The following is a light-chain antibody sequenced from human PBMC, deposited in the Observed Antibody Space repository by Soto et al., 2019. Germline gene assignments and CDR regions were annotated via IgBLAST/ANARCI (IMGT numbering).Light chain of an antibody. V-gene: IGLV2-14*01. CDR2: EVR. CDR1: NRDIGSYNL. J-gene: IGLJ3*02. CDR3: SSYTTTSTLL. Sequence: QSALTQPASVSGSLGQSITISCTGSNRDIGSYNLVSWYQQYPDTAPKLIIYEVRNRPSGVSYRFTGSRSGNTASLTISALQVDAESTFYCSSYTTTSTLLFGGGTKLTVL.